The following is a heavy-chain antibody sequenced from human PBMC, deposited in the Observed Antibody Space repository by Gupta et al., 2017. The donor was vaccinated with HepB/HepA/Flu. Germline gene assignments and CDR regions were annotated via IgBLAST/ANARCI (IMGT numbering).Heavy chain of an antibody. CDR2: IIPIFGKA. CDR3: ARDDQGY. V-gene: IGHV1-69*01. Sequence: QVQLVQSGAAVTKSGSSGKISCKATGGTFSSDAISCVGQAPGQGLEWMGGIIPIFGKANYEQKFQGRVTITADESTSTAYMELSSLRSEDTAVYYCARDDQGYWGQGTLVTLSS. CDR1: GGTFSSDA. J-gene: IGHJ4*02.